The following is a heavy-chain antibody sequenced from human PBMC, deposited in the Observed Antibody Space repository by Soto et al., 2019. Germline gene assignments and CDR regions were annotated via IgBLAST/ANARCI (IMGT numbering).Heavy chain of an antibody. J-gene: IGHJ5*02. D-gene: IGHD3-16*01. Sequence: ASVKVSCKASGYTFTSYAMHWVRQAPGQRLEWMGWINAGNGNTKYAQKFQGRVTITRDTSTSTAYMELRSLRSDDTAVYYCASTLEPFMITFSWGQGTLVTVSS. CDR3: ASTLEPFMITFS. CDR2: INAGNGNT. V-gene: IGHV1-3*01. CDR1: GYTFTSYA.